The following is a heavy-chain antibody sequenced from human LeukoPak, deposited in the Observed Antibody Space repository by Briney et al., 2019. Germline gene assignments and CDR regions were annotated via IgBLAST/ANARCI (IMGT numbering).Heavy chain of an antibody. CDR1: GGTFSSYA. J-gene: IGHJ4*02. CDR2: IIPIFGTA. D-gene: IGHD5-18*01. CDR3: ARPRPGYSYGPALDY. V-gene: IGHV1-69*06. Sequence: GASVKVSCKASGGTFSSYAITWVRLAPGQGLEWMGGIIPIFGTANYAQKFQGRVTITADKSTSTAYMELSSLRSEDTAVYYCARPRPGYSYGPALDYWGQGTQVTVSS.